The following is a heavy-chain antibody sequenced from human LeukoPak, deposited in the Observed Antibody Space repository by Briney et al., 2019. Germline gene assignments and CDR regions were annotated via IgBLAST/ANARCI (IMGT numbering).Heavy chain of an antibody. V-gene: IGHV3-48*01. Sequence: GGSLRLSCAASGFTFSSYSMNWVRQAPGKGLEWVAFITSSSGTISYADSVKGRFTISRDNAKNSLYLQMDGLRAEDTAVYYCARYDYGDYEDYFYYMDVWGKGTAVSVSS. CDR3: ARYDYGDYEDYFYYMDV. CDR2: ITSSSGTI. D-gene: IGHD4-17*01. CDR1: GFTFSSYS. J-gene: IGHJ6*03.